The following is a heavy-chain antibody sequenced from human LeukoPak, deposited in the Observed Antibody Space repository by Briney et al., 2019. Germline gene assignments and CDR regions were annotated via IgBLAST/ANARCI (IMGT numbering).Heavy chain of an antibody. Sequence: ASVKVSCKTSGYTFTSSGITWVRQAPGQGLEWMGWINTHNGYSKYAQRLQGRVTMTADTSTSTAYKELSSLTSDDTAVYFCAKNTTGGYSDSWGQGTLVTVSS. D-gene: IGHD2-15*01. CDR2: INTHNGYS. CDR3: AKNTTGGYSDS. V-gene: IGHV1-18*01. J-gene: IGHJ4*02. CDR1: GYTFTSSG.